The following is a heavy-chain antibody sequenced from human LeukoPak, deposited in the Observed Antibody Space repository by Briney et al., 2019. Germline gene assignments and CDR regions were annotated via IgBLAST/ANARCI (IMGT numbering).Heavy chain of an antibody. J-gene: IGHJ4*02. D-gene: IGHD3-3*01. CDR2: IKQDGSEK. Sequence: PGGSLRLSCAASEFTFPMYWMTWVRQAPGKGLEWVADIKQDGSEKYYVDSVKGRFTISRDNAKNSLYLQMNSLRAEDTAVYYCARDDLTDYWGQGTLVTVSS. V-gene: IGHV3-7*01. CDR3: ARDDLTDY. CDR1: EFTFPMYW.